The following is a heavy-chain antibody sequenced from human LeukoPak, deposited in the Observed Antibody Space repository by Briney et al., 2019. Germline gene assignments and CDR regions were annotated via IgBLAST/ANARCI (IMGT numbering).Heavy chain of an antibody. D-gene: IGHD2-15*01. CDR1: GFTFSNYG. J-gene: IGHJ4*02. CDR2: ISYDGNNK. Sequence: GGSLRLSCAASGFTFSNYGIHWVRQAPGKGLEWVAVISYDGNNKYYAGSVKGRFTISRDNSKNTLFLQMNSLRAEDTAVYYCAKGVDYCSGGRCPADYWGPGTLVTVSS. CDR3: AKGVDYCSGGRCPADY. V-gene: IGHV3-30*18.